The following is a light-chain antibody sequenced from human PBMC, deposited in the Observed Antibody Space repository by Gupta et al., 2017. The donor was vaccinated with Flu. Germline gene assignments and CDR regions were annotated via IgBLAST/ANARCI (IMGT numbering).Light chain of an antibody. J-gene: IGKJ2*01. CDR3: QQYSRYSSYT. Sequence: DRVTITCRASQSISNWLAWYQQKSGKAPKLLMYKASSLESGVPSRFSGSGSGTEFTLTISSLQPDDFGTYFCQQYSRYSSYTFGQGTKVEIK. CDR2: KAS. V-gene: IGKV1-5*03. CDR1: QSISNW.